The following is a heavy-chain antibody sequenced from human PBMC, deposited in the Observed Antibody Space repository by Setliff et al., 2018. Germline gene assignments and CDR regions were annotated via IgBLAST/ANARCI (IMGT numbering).Heavy chain of an antibody. CDR2: IYPGDSHT. CDR1: GYSFSNFW. D-gene: IGHD2-21*01. Sequence: GESLKISCKGSGYSFSNFWIGWVRQMPGKGLEWMGIIYPGDSHTRYSPSVQGQVTISTDTSINTAFLQWNNLKASDTAVYYCARRGERFFNWFDPWGQGTLVTVSS. V-gene: IGHV5-51*01. CDR3: ARRGERFFNWFDP. J-gene: IGHJ5*02.